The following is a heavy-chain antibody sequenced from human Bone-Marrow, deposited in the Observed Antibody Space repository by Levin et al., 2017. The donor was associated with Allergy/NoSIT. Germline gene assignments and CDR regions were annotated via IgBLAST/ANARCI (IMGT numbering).Heavy chain of an antibody. Sequence: PGGSLRLSCAASGFTFSSYWMSWVRQAPGKGLEWVANIKQDGSEKYYVDSVKGRFTISRDNAKNSLYLQMNSLRAEDTAVYYCARDAQLAAAYYFDYWGQGTLVTVSS. V-gene: IGHV3-7*01. D-gene: IGHD6-13*01. CDR2: IKQDGSEK. CDR1: GFTFSSYW. J-gene: IGHJ4*02. CDR3: ARDAQLAAAYYFDY.